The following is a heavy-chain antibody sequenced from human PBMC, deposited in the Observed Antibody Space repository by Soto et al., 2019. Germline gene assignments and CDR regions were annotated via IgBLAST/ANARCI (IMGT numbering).Heavy chain of an antibody. Sequence: QITLKESGPTLVKPTQTLTLTCTFSGFSLTTRGVGVGWIRQPPGKALECLALIYWDDDKRYSPSLQSRLSIPKDTSKNQLVLTMTTVDPVDTATYYCAHIPNYYQYDWFDPWGQGTLVSVSS. CDR1: GFSLTTRGVG. D-gene: IGHD3-16*01. CDR3: AHIPNYYQYDWFDP. V-gene: IGHV2-5*02. J-gene: IGHJ5*02. CDR2: IYWDDDK.